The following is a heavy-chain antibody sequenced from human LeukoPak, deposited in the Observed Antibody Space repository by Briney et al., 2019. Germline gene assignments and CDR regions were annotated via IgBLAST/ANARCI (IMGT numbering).Heavy chain of an antibody. CDR3: AKDRNAGASDY. D-gene: IGHD1-1*01. CDR1: GFTCSSYA. Sequence: GGSLRLSCAASGFTCSSYAMSWVRQAPGKGLEGVSAISGSGGSKYYADSVKGRLTISRDNSKNTLYLQMNSLRAEDTAVYYCAKDRNAGASDYWGQGTLVTVSS. J-gene: IGHJ4*02. CDR2: ISGSGGSK. V-gene: IGHV3-23*01.